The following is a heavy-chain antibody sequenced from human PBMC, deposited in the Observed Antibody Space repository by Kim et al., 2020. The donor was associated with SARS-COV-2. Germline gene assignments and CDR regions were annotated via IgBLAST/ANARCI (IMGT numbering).Heavy chain of an antibody. V-gene: IGHV3-53*01. Sequence: GGSLRLSCAASGFTVSSNYMSWVRQAPGKGLEWVSVIYSGGSTYYADSVKGRFTISRDNSKNTLYLQMNSLRAEDTAVYYCARDQWKGQGPAYYYYGMDVWGQGTTVTVSS. CDR1: GFTVSSNY. CDR3: ARDQWKGQGPAYYYYGMDV. D-gene: IGHD6-19*01. CDR2: IYSGGST. J-gene: IGHJ6*02.